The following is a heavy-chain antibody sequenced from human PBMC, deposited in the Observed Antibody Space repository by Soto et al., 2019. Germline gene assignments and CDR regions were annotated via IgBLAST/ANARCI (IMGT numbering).Heavy chain of an antibody. CDR3: AKMGFRSSTGSYDYTMDV. D-gene: IGHD5-12*01. CDR2: ISDSGDIT. CDR1: EFTFSTYA. J-gene: IGHJ6*02. Sequence: PGGSLRLSCAASEFTFSTYAMTWVRQAPGRGLQWVATISDSGDITYYADSVKGRFTISRDNSKNTLYLQMKSLRAEDTAVYYCAKMGFRSSTGSYDYTMDVWGQGTTVTVSS. V-gene: IGHV3-23*01.